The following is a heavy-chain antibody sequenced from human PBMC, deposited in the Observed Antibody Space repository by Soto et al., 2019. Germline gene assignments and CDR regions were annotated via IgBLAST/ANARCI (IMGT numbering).Heavy chain of an antibody. J-gene: IGHJ4*02. CDR3: ARDFGFDIDI. CDR2: IYSEAGTI. V-gene: IGHV1-18*01. CDR1: GYIFNNFG. Sequence: QVQLVQSGAEVPKPGASVTVSCKTSGYIFNNFGITWERQAPGRGLEWLGWIYSEAGTINIPQKFGAGVTMPSDTSTSTAFVELGCLMLVLTARYFCARDFGFDIDIWGQATLVSVS. D-gene: IGHD5-12*01.